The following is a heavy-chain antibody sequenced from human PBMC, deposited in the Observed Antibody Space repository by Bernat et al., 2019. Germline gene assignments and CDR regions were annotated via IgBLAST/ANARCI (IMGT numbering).Heavy chain of an antibody. Sequence: EMQLVESGGGLVQPGGSLRLSCAASGFSVSTNYMNWVRQAPGKGLEWVSVMYGDGRAFYADSVKGRFTISRDNSRNTLFLQMDSLRVEDTAVYYCARARGGFWSNYEVGGLDCWGQGTLVTVSS. D-gene: IGHD3-3*01. J-gene: IGHJ4*02. CDR1: GFSVSTNY. V-gene: IGHV3-53*01. CDR2: MYGDGRA. CDR3: ARARGGFWSNYEVGGLDC.